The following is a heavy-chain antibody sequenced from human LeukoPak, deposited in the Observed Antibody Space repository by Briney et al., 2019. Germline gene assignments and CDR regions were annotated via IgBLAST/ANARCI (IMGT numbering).Heavy chain of an antibody. Sequence: GGSLRLSCAASGFTFSSYSMNWVRQAPGKGLEWVSSISSSSSYIYYADSVKGRFTISRDNAKNSLYLQMNSLRAEDTAVYYCARELTTRRFDPWGQGTLVTVSS. D-gene: IGHD1-1*01. V-gene: IGHV3-21*01. J-gene: IGHJ5*02. CDR3: ARELTTRRFDP. CDR2: ISSSSSYI. CDR1: GFTFSSYS.